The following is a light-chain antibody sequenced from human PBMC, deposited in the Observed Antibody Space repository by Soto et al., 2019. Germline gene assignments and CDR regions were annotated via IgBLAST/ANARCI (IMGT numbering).Light chain of an antibody. CDR3: AAWDDSLNGRV. V-gene: IGLV1-44*01. J-gene: IGLJ1*01. Sequence: QSVLTQPPSVSGPPGQRVTISCSGSSSNIGTNSVNWYQEVPGTAPKLIIYSNDMRASGVHDRFSGSKSGTSASLDISGLQSEDEADYYCAAWDDSLNGRVFGTGSKLTVL. CDR1: SSNIGTNS. CDR2: SND.